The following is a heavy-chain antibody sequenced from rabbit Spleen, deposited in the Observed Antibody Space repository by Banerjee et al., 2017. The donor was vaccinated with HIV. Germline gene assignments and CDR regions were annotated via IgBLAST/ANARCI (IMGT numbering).Heavy chain of an antibody. Sequence: QSLEESGGGLVKPGASPTLTCKASGFSFSSGYDMGWVRQAPGQGLEWIGCINTATGKAVYASWAKGRFTTSKTSSTTVTLQTTSLAAADTTTYFCARDTSSSFSSYGMDLWGQGTLVTVS. J-gene: IGHJ6*01. D-gene: IGHD1-1*01. CDR1: GFSFSSGYD. CDR3: ARDTSSSFSSYGMDL. CDR2: INTATGKA. V-gene: IGHV1S40*01.